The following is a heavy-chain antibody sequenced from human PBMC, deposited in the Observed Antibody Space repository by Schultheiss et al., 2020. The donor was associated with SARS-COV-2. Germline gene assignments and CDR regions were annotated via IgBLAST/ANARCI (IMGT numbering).Heavy chain of an antibody. Sequence: SETLSLTCAVYGGSFSGYRWSWIRRPPGKGLEWIGEINHSGSTNYNPSLKSRVTISIDTSKNQFSLKLSSVTAADTAVYYCAREGTVSTWFDSWGQGTLVTVSS. J-gene: IGHJ5*01. CDR1: GGSFSGYR. CDR2: INHSGST. CDR3: AREGTVSTWFDS. V-gene: IGHV4-34*01. D-gene: IGHD1-1*01.